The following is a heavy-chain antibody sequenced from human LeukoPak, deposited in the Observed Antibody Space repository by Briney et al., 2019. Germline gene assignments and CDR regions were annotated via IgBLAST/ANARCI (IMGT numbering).Heavy chain of an antibody. V-gene: IGHV3-21*01. CDR2: ISSSSSYI. D-gene: IGHD6-13*01. J-gene: IGHJ4*02. CDR3: AREMAAAGTIFDY. Sequence: PGGSLRLSCAASGFTFSSFSMNWVRQAPGKGLEWVSSISSSSSYIYYADSVKGRFTISRDNAKNSLYLQMNSLRAEDTSVYYCAREMAAAGTIFDYWGQGTLVTVSS. CDR1: GFTFSSFS.